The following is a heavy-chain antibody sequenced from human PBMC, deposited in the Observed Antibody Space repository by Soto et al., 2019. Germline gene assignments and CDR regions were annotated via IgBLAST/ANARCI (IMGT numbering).Heavy chain of an antibody. CDR3: ARENLLTGYYPYYYGMDV. Sequence: GASLKVSCKASGYTFTGYYRHCVRQAPGQGLEWMGWINPNSGGTNYAQKFQGWVTMTRDTSISTAYMELSRLRSDDTAVYYCARENLLTGYYPYYYGMDVWGQGTTVTVSS. CDR2: INPNSGGT. V-gene: IGHV1-2*04. D-gene: IGHD3-9*01. J-gene: IGHJ6*02. CDR1: GYTFTGYY.